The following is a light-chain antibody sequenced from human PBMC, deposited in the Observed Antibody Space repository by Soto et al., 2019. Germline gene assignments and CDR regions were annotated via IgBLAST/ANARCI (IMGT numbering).Light chain of an antibody. Sequence: DIQMTQSPSSLSASVGDRVTITCRASQSISSYLNWYQQKPGKAPKLLIYAASSLQSEVPSRFSGSGSGTDFTLTISSLQPEDFATYYCQQSYSTFGPGTKVDIK. CDR3: QQSYST. J-gene: IGKJ3*01. CDR2: AAS. V-gene: IGKV1-39*01. CDR1: QSISSY.